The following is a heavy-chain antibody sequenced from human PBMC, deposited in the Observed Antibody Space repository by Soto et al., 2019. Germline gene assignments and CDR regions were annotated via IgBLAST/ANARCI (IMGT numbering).Heavy chain of an antibody. Sequence: PSETLSLTCTVSGGSISGGDYYWSWIRQPPGKGLEWIGYIYYSGSTYYNPSLKSRVTISVDTSKNQFSLKLSSVTAADTAMYYCAREELGSGSYYNVGVYNWFDPWGQGTLVTVSS. D-gene: IGHD3-10*01. V-gene: IGHV4-30-4*01. CDR2: IYYSGST. CDR3: AREELGSGSYYNVGVYNWFDP. J-gene: IGHJ5*02. CDR1: GGSISGGDYY.